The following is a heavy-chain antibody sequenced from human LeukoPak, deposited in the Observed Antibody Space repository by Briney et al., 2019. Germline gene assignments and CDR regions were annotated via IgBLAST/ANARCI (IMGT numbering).Heavy chain of an antibody. V-gene: IGHV4-59*01. CDR2: IYYSGST. D-gene: IGHD2-15*01. J-gene: IGHJ6*04. CDR1: GGSINSYY. CDR3: ARGPGPHCSGGSCYGMDV. Sequence: SETLSLTCTVSGGSINSYYWSWIRQPPGKGLEWIGYIYYSGSTNYNPSLKSRVTISVDTSKNQFSLKLSSVTAADTAVYYCARGPGPHCSGGSCYGMDVWGKGTTVTVSS.